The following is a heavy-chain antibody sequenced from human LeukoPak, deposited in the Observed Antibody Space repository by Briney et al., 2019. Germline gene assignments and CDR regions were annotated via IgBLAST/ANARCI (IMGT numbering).Heavy chain of an antibody. V-gene: IGHV3-7*01. CDR3: AGSWGYRALDI. D-gene: IGHD3-16*01. CDR1: GFIFRNYW. Sequence: GGSLRLSCAASGFIFRNYWMSWVRQAPGKGLEWVANIQQDGSEKSYVDSVKGRFTISRDNARSSLYLQMDSLRAEDTALYYCAGSWGYRALDIWGQRTMVTVSS. J-gene: IGHJ3*02. CDR2: IQQDGSEK.